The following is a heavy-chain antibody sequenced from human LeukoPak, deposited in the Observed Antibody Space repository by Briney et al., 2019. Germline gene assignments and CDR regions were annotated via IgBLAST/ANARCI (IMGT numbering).Heavy chain of an antibody. CDR2: ISSSGSTI. CDR1: GFTFDDYG. Sequence: PGGSLRLSCAASGFTFDDYGMSWIRQAPGKGLEWVSYISSSGSTIYYADSVKGRFTISRDNAKNSLYLQMNSLGAEDTAVYYCARAVVVPAAPAYYYYGMDVWGQGTTVTVSS. V-gene: IGHV3-11*01. CDR3: ARAVVVPAAPAYYYYGMDV. J-gene: IGHJ6*02. D-gene: IGHD2-2*01.